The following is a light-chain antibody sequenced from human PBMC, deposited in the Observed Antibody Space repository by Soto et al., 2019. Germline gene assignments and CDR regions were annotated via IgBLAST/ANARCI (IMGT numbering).Light chain of an antibody. CDR2: GAS. CDR3: QQTYSTAQWT. V-gene: IGKV1-39*01. J-gene: IGKJ1*01. CDR1: QSINSY. Sequence: DIQMTQSPSSLSASVGDRVTITCRASQSINSYLNWYQQKPGKAPQLLIYGASILHSGVTSSFSGSGSGTDITLTISSLRPDDFATYYCQQTYSTAQWTLGQGTKVKIK.